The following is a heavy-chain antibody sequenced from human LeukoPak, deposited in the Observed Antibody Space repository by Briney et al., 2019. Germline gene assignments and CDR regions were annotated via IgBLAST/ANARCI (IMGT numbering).Heavy chain of an antibody. CDR1: GFTFTTYA. CDR3: AKDMANERTTVAYCNDY. J-gene: IGHJ4*02. CDR2: ISGGAFNT. D-gene: IGHD4-17*01. Sequence: GGSLRLSCAASGFTFTTYAMFWVRQAPGKGLEWVSAISGGAFNTYYADSVKGRFTISRDNSKNTLYLQMNSLRAEDTAVYYCAKDMANERTTVAYCNDYWGQGTLVTVSS. V-gene: IGHV3-23*01.